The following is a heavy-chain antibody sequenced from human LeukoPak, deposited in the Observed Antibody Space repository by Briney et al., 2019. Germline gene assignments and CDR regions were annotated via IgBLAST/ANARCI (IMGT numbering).Heavy chain of an antibody. J-gene: IGHJ4*02. CDR2: IYSGGST. Sequence: GGSRRLSCAASGFTVSSNYMSWVRQAPGKGLEWVSVIYSGGSTYYADSVKGRFTISRDNSKNTLYLQMNSLRAEDTAVYYCARAYQLHFDYWGQGTLVTVSS. CDR3: ARAYQLHFDY. D-gene: IGHD2-2*01. V-gene: IGHV3-53*01. CDR1: GFTVSSNY.